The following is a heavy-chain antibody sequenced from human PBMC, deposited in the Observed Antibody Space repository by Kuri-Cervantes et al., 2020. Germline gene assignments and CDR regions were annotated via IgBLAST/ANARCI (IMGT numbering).Heavy chain of an antibody. Sequence: SVKVSCKASGGTFSSYAISWVRQAPGQGLEWMGGIIPIFGTANYAQKFQGRVTITADESTGTAYMELSSLRSEDTAVYYCARAPMVQGVIITDDAFDIWGQGTMVTVSS. J-gene: IGHJ3*02. CDR2: IIPIFGTA. CDR3: ARAPMVQGVIITDDAFDI. CDR1: GGTFSSYA. D-gene: IGHD3-10*01. V-gene: IGHV1-69*13.